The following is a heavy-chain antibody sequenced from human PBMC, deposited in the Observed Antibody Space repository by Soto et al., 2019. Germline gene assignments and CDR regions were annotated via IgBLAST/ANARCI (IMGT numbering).Heavy chain of an antibody. V-gene: IGHV4-4*02. J-gene: IGHJ4*02. CDR1: GGSISSSNW. D-gene: IGHD3-10*01. Sequence: QVQLQESGPGLVKPSGTLSLTFAVSGGSISSSNWWSWVRQPPGKGMERIGEIYHSGSTNYNPSLKRRVTISVDKSKNQFSLKLSSVTAADTAVYYCAREEAIDRGTYFDYWGQGTLVTVSS. CDR3: AREEAIDRGTYFDY. CDR2: IYHSGST.